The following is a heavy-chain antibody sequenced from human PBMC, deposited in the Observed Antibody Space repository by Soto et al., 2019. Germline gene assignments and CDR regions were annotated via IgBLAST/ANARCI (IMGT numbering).Heavy chain of an antibody. CDR3: TTERYNFYMDV. CDR2: IKSQTDGGTT. V-gene: IGHV3-15*01. CDR1: GFTFGYAW. Sequence: GGSLRLSCAASGFTFGYAWMSWVRQAPGKGLQWVGRIKSQTDGGTTDYPAPVKGRFTISRDDSKNTVSLQMNSLKTEDTAVYYCTTERYNFYMDVWGKGTTVTVSS. J-gene: IGHJ6*03. D-gene: IGHD3-3*01.